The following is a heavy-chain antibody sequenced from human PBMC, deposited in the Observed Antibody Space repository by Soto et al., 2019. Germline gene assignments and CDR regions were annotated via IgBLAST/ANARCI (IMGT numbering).Heavy chain of an antibody. CDR3: AKAYSNSWPNDWFDP. CDR2: ITGSGAGS. J-gene: IGHJ5*02. CDR1: GFTFSSYA. D-gene: IGHD6-13*01. V-gene: IGHV3-23*01. Sequence: EVQLLESGGGWLQPGGSLRLSCAASGFTFSSYAMNWVRQAPGKGLEWVSGITGSGAGSYYSASVKGRFTISRDNSKNTLYLPMNSLRAEDTAVYYCAKAYSNSWPNDWFDPWGQGTLVTVSS.